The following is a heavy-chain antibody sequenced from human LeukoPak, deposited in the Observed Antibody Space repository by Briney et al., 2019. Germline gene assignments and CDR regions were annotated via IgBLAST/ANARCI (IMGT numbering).Heavy chain of an antibody. J-gene: IGHJ6*02. CDR3: ARYGPQYYDILTGYYWEDYYYYYGMDV. CDR2: ISSSSSYI. CDR1: GFTFSSYS. D-gene: IGHD3-9*01. V-gene: IGHV3-21*01. Sequence: GGSPRLSCAASGFTFSSYSMNWVRQAPGKGLEWVSSISSSSSYIYYADSVKGRFTISRDNAKNSLYLQMNSLRAEDTAVYYCARYGPQYYDILTGYYWEDYYYYYGMDVWGQGTTVTVSS.